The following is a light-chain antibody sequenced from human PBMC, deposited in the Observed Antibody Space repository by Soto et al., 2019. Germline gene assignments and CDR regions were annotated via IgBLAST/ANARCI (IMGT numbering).Light chain of an antibody. Sequence: EIVLTQSPATLSVSPGERATLSCRASQSVSNYLAWFQQKPGQAPRLLIYDASNRATGIPARFSGSGSGTAFSITINSLEPEDFAVYYYQLRGNWPPLTFGPGTRVDIK. CDR3: QLRGNWPPLT. J-gene: IGKJ3*01. CDR1: QSVSNY. CDR2: DAS. V-gene: IGKV3-11*01.